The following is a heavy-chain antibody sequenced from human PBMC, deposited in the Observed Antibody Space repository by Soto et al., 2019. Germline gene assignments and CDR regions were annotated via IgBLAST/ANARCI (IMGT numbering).Heavy chain of an antibody. J-gene: IGHJ5*02. CDR1: GGTFSSYA. D-gene: IGHD3-16*02. CDR2: IIPIFGTA. V-gene: IGHV1-69*13. Sequence: VASVKVSCKASGGTFSSYAISWVRQAPGQGLEWMGGIIPIFGTANYAQKFQGRVTITADESTSTAYMELSSLRSEDTAVYYCARDWRDYVWGSYRFNWFDPWGQGTLVTVSS. CDR3: ARDWRDYVWGSYRFNWFDP.